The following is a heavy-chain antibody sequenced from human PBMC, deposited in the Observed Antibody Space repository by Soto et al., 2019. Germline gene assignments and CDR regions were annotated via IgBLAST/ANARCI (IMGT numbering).Heavy chain of an antibody. D-gene: IGHD1-7*01. CDR3: ARGSFFQLELPSPGDY. Sequence: GESLKISCAASGFTFSSYSMNWVRQAPGKGLEWVSYISSSSSTIYYADSVKGRFTISRDNAKNSLYLQMNSLRAEDTAVYYCARGSFFQLELPSPGDYWGQGTLVTASS. CDR2: ISSSSSTI. V-gene: IGHV3-48*01. CDR1: GFTFSSYS. J-gene: IGHJ4*02.